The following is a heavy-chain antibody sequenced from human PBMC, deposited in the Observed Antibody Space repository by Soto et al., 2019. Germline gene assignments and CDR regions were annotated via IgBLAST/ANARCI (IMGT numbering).Heavy chain of an antibody. CDR1: GFSFSHYA. Sequence: EVQLVESGGGLVQPGGSLRLSCSASGFSFSHYAMHWVRQAPGKGLEYVSEISSNGGNTYYADSVKGRFTISRDNSKNTLYLQMSSLRAEDTAVYYCVKVWGGYYFDYWGQGTLVTFSS. V-gene: IGHV3-64D*08. D-gene: IGHD7-27*01. J-gene: IGHJ4*02. CDR3: VKVWGGYYFDY. CDR2: ISSNGGNT.